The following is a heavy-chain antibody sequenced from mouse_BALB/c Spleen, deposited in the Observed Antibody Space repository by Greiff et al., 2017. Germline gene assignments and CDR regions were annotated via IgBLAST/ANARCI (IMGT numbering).Heavy chain of an antibody. J-gene: IGHJ4*01. Sequence: EVKVVESGGGLVKPGGSLKLSCAASGFTFSSYAMSWVRQTPEKRLEWVASFSSGGSTYYPDSVKDRFTISRDNARNILYLQMSSLRSEDTAMYYCARRGATDYAMDYWGQGTSVTVSS. V-gene: IGHV5-6-5*01. CDR3: ARRGATDYAMDY. CDR2: FSSGGST. D-gene: IGHD3-1*01. CDR1: GFTFSSYA.